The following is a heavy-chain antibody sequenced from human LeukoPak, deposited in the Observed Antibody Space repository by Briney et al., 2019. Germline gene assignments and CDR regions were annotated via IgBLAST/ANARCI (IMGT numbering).Heavy chain of an antibody. D-gene: IGHD1-26*01. CDR3: ARDLGGIYFDY. J-gene: IGHJ4*02. Sequence: SETLSLTCTVSGGSIGSYYWSWIRQPPGKGLEWIGYIYSSGSTNYNPSLKSRVTISLDTSKNQFSLKLSFVTAADTAVYYCARDLGGIYFDYWGQGTLVTVSS. CDR2: IYSSGST. CDR1: GGSIGSYY. V-gene: IGHV4-59*01.